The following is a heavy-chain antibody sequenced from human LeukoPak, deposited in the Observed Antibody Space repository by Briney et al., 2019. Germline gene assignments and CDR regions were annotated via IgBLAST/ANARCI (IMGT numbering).Heavy chain of an antibody. CDR3: ATSRDGYNIFDY. D-gene: IGHD5-24*01. Sequence: ASVKVSCKASGYTFTGYYMHWVRQAPGQGLEWMGWINPNSGGTNYAQKFRGRVTMTRDTSISTAYMELSRLRSDDTAVYYCATSRDGYNIFDYWGQGTLVTVSS. CDR1: GYTFTGYY. J-gene: IGHJ4*02. V-gene: IGHV1-2*02. CDR2: INPNSGGT.